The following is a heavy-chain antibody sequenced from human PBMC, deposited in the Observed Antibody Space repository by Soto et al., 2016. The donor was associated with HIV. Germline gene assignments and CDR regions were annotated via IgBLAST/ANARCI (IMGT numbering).Heavy chain of an antibody. D-gene: IGHD3-16*01. CDR2: IYDTGTT. CDR3: ARENTRMITGAFDS. Sequence: QVQLQESGPGLVKPSQTLSLTCTVSGPSIGNGDYYWNWIRQYPGKGLEWIGYIYDTGTTYHNPSLKSRLIMSVDTSKNQFSMRLTTVTAADTAVYYCARENTRMITGAFDSWGMGTLVTVSS. V-gene: IGHV4-31*03. CDR1: GPSIGNGDYY. J-gene: IGHJ4*02.